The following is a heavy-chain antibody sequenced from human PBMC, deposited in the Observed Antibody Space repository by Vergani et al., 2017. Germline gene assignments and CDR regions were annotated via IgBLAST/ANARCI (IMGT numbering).Heavy chain of an antibody. V-gene: IGHV3-23*04. CDR1: GFTFSDYY. J-gene: IGHJ4*02. CDR3: AKDLSYGGDYGLFDY. CDR2: ISGSGGST. D-gene: IGHD4-17*01. Sequence: VQLVESGGGLVKPGGSLRLSCAASGFTFSDYYMSWVRQAPGKGLEWVSAISGSGGSTYYADSVKGRFTISRDNSKNTLYLQMNSLRAEDTAVYYCAKDLSYGGDYGLFDYWGQGTLVTVSS.